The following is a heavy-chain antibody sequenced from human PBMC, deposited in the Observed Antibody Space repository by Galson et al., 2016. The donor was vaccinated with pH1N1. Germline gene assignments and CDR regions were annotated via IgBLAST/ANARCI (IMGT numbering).Heavy chain of an antibody. J-gene: IGHJ3*02. CDR1: GYSFTRYW. D-gene: IGHD4-17*01. CDR2: VNPGGSTI. V-gene: IGHV5-51*03. Sequence: QSGAEVKKPGESLKISCKASGYSFTRYWIAWVRQVPGKGLEWVGVVNPGGSTIRYSPSFQGQVTISSDKSISTAYPQWISLRASDTATYYCARQYDFGDYRGNAFDIWGQGAVVLVSS. CDR3: ARQYDFGDYRGNAFDI.